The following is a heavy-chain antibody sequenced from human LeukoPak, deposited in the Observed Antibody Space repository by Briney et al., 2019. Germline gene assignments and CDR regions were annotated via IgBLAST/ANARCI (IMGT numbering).Heavy chain of an antibody. CDR2: INHSGST. CDR3: ARPTRRSSSGYLRAGVDYFDY. Sequence: XWXRQPXXXXLEWXGEINHSGSTNYNPSLKSRVTISVDTSKNQFSLKLSSVTAADTAVYYCARPTRRSSSGYLRAGVDYFDYWGQGTLVTVSS. D-gene: IGHD3-22*01. V-gene: IGHV4-34*01. J-gene: IGHJ4*02.